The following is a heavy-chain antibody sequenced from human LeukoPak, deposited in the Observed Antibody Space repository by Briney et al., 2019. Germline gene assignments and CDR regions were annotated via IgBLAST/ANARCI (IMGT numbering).Heavy chain of an antibody. J-gene: IGHJ4*02. D-gene: IGHD2-2*02. Sequence: ASVKVSCKASGYTFTSYYMHWVRQAPGQGLEWTGIINPSGGSTSYAQKFQGRVTMTRDMSTSTVYMELSSLRSEDTAVYYCASSRRVCSSTSCYSFDYWGQGTLVTVSS. V-gene: IGHV1-46*01. CDR3: ASSRRVCSSTSCYSFDY. CDR2: INPSGGST. CDR1: GYTFTSYY.